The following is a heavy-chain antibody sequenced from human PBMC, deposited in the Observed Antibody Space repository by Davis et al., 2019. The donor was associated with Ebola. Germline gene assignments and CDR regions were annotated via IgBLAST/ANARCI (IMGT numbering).Heavy chain of an antibody. CDR3: ARGGVGIAARYYYYYGMDV. CDR1: GFTFSGSA. J-gene: IGHJ6*02. D-gene: IGHD6-6*01. CDR2: IRSKANSYAT. V-gene: IGHV3-73*01. Sequence: GESLKISCAASGFTFSGSAMHWVRQASGKGLEWVGRIRSKANSYATAYAASVKGRFTISRDNSKNTLYLQMNSLRAEDTAVYYCARGGVGIAARYYYYYGMDVWGQGTTVTVSS.